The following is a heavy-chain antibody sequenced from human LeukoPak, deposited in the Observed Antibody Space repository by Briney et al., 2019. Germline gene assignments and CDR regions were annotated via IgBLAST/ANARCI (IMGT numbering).Heavy chain of an antibody. CDR3: ARDGPGYCSGGSCGWNWFDP. CDR2: IYTSGST. Sequence: PSQTLSLTCTVSGGSISSGSHYWSWIRQPAGKGLEWIGRIYTSGSTNYNPSLKSRITISVDTSKNQFSLKLASVTAADTAVYYCARDGPGYCSGGSCGWNWFDPWGQGTLVTVSS. CDR1: GGSISSGSHY. J-gene: IGHJ5*02. D-gene: IGHD2-15*01. V-gene: IGHV4-61*02.